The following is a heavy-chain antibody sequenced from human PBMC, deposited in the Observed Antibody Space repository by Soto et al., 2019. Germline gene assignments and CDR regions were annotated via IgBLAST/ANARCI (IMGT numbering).Heavy chain of an antibody. CDR3: ARDVPEYSGYDYDYYYYMDV. CDR2: IYSGGST. V-gene: IGHV3-66*01. Sequence: EVQLVESGGGLVQPGGSLRLSCAASGFTVSSNYMSWVRQAPGKGLEWVSVIYSGGSTYYSAAVKGRFTISRDNYKNTIYLQMNSLRAEDTAVYYWARDVPEYSGYDYDYYYYMDVWGKGTTVTVSS. CDR1: GFTVSSNY. J-gene: IGHJ6*03. D-gene: IGHD5-12*01.